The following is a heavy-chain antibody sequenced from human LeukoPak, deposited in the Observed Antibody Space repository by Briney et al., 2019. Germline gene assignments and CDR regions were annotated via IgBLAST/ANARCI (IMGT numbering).Heavy chain of an antibody. Sequence: GGSLRLSCAASGFTFSSYWMSWARQAPGKGLEWVANIKQDGSEKYYVDSVKGRFTISRDNAKNSLYLQMNSLRAEDTAVYYCARGTIAAAGYYYFDYWGQGTQVTVSS. V-gene: IGHV3-7*04. CDR2: IKQDGSEK. CDR1: GFTFSSYW. D-gene: IGHD6-13*01. J-gene: IGHJ4*02. CDR3: ARGTIAAAGYYYFDY.